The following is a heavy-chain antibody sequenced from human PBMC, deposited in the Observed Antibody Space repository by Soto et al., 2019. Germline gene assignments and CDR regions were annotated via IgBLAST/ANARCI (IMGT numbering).Heavy chain of an antibody. V-gene: IGHV3-11*05. CDR1: GFTFSDYY. J-gene: IGHJ4*02. CDR2: ISSSTSHT. CDR3: ARGRGAAADYFDY. D-gene: IGHD6-13*01. Sequence: GGSLRLSCAVSGFTFSDYYMTWIRQAPGKGLEWVSYISSSTSHTNYADSVKGRFTISRDNAKNSLFLQMNSLRAEDTAVYYCARGRGAAADYFDYWGQGTLVTVSS.